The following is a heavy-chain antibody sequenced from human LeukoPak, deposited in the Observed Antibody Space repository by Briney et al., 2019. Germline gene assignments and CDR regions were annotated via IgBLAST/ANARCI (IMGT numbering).Heavy chain of an antibody. J-gene: IGHJ4*02. D-gene: IGHD3-3*01. CDR3: ARASGDTIFGVVIYFDY. CDR1: GGSISSGDYY. CDR2: IYYSGST. Sequence: SETLSLTCTVSGGSISSGDYYWSWIRQPPGKGLEWIGYIYYSGSTYYNPSLKSRVTISVDTSKNQFSLKLSSVTAAGTAVYYCARASGDTIFGVVIYFDYWGQGTLVTVSS. V-gene: IGHV4-30-4*01.